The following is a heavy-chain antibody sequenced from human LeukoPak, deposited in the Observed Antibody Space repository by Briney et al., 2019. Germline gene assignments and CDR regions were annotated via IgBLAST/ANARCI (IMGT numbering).Heavy chain of an antibody. CDR3: ARGDGPIHGRYYFDY. CDR1: GDSVSGKSVA. CDR2: TFYRSKWSS. Sequence: SQTLSLTCAIPGDSVSGKSVAWNWIRQSPSRGLEWLGRTFYRSKWSSEYATSMKGRITIKPDTSKNQFSLQLISVTPDDTAVYYCARGDGPIHGRYYFDYWGQGTLITASS. J-gene: IGHJ4*02. D-gene: IGHD3-10*01. V-gene: IGHV6-1*01.